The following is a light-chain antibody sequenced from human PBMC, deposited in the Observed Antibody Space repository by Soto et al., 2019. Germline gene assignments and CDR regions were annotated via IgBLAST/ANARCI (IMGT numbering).Light chain of an antibody. CDR1: SSNIGAPYD. V-gene: IGLV1-40*01. Sequence: QSVLTQPPSVSGAPGQGVTISCAGSSSNIGAPYDVHWYQHLPGTAPKLLLYGGNNRPSGVPDRFSGSRSGTSASLAITGLQAEDEADYYCQSYDISLSGSVFGTGTKVTVL. J-gene: IGLJ1*01. CDR2: GGN. CDR3: QSYDISLSGSV.